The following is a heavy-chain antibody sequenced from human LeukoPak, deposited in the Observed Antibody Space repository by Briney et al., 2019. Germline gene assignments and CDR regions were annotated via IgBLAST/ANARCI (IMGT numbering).Heavy chain of an antibody. D-gene: IGHD4-17*01. V-gene: IGHV4-38-2*02. J-gene: IGHJ4*02. CDR1: GYSISSGYH. Sequence: PSETLSLTCTVSGYSISSGYHWAWVRQPPGKGLEWIGSIYYSGSTYYNPSLKSRVTMSVDTSKNQFSLKVSSVPAADTAVYYCAREGGDYARAFWGQGTLVTVSP. CDR3: AREGGDYARAF. CDR2: IYYSGST.